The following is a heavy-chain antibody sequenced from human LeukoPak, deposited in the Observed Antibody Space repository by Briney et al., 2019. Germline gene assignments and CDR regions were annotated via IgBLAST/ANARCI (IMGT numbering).Heavy chain of an antibody. CDR2: INPNSGGT. Sequence: ASVKVSCKASGYTFTGYYMHWVRQAPGQGLEWMGWINPNSGGTNYAQKFQGRVTMTRDTSISTAYMELSRLRSDDTAVYYCARPPGDSSGWSFDYWGQGTLVTVSS. CDR3: ARPPGDSSGWSFDY. CDR1: GYTFTGYY. D-gene: IGHD6-19*01. V-gene: IGHV1-2*02. J-gene: IGHJ4*02.